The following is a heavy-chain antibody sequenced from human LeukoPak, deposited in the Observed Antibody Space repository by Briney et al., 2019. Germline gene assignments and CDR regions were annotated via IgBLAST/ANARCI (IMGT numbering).Heavy chain of an antibody. D-gene: IGHD2-15*01. CDR1: GGTFSSYA. CDR2: IIPILGIA. J-gene: IGHJ3*02. Sequence: SVKVSCKASGGTFSSYAISWVRQAPGQGLEWMGRIIPILGIANYAQKFQGRVTITADKSTSTAYMELSSLRPEDTAVYYCARGLDIVVVVAATTLGAFDIWGQGTMVTVSS. V-gene: IGHV1-69*04. CDR3: ARGLDIVVVVAATTLGAFDI.